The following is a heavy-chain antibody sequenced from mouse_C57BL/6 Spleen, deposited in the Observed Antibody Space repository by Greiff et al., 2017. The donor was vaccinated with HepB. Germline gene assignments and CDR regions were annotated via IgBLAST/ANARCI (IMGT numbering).Heavy chain of an antibody. D-gene: IGHD1-1*01. CDR3: ARDTTVFDY. CDR2: IYPGDGDT. Sequence: VHLQQSGPELVKPGASVKISCKASGYAFSSSWMNWVKQRPGKGLEWIGRIYPGDGDTNYNGKFKGKATLTADKSSSTADMQLSSLTSEDSAVYFCARDTTVFDYWGQGTTLTVSS. CDR1: GYAFSSSW. J-gene: IGHJ2*01. V-gene: IGHV1-82*01.